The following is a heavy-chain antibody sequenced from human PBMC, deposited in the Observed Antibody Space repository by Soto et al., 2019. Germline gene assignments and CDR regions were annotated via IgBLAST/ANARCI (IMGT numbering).Heavy chain of an antibody. D-gene: IGHD6-6*01. CDR2: IISNGVGT. Sequence: EVQLAESGGGLAQPGGSLRLSCAASGFTLSGYARDWVRQAPGKGLEYVSGIISNGVGTYYANSVQGRFTISRDNSKNTVYLQMGSLRPEDMAVYYCARRARPDFYYMDVWGKGTTVTVSS. CDR1: GFTLSGYA. J-gene: IGHJ6*03. CDR3: ARRARPDFYYMDV. V-gene: IGHV3-64*01.